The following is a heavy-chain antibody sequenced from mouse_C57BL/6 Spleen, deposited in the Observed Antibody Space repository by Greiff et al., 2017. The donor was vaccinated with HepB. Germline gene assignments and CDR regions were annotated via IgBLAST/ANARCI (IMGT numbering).Heavy chain of an antibody. Sequence: EVMLVESGGGLVKPGGSLKLSCAASGFTFSSYAMSWVRQTPEKRLEWVATISDGGSYTYYPDNVKGRFTISRDNAKNNLYLQMSHLKSEDTAMYYCARDRVKQPRGYFDVWGTGTTVTVSS. CDR2: ISDGGSYT. CDR1: GFTFSSYA. J-gene: IGHJ1*03. D-gene: IGHD6-1*01. V-gene: IGHV5-4*01. CDR3: ARDRVKQPRGYFDV.